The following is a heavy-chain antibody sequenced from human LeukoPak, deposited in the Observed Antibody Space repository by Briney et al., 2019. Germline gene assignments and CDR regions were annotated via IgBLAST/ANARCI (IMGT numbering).Heavy chain of an antibody. Sequence: GESLKISWKGSGYSFTSYWIGWVRQMPGKGLEWIGIIYPGDSDTRYSPSFQGQVTISADKSISTAYLQWSSLKASDTAMYYCARGESGNWGLYYFDYWGQGTLVTVSS. CDR3: ARGESGNWGLYYFDY. CDR2: IYPGDSDT. V-gene: IGHV5-51*01. CDR1: GYSFTSYW. D-gene: IGHD7-27*01. J-gene: IGHJ4*02.